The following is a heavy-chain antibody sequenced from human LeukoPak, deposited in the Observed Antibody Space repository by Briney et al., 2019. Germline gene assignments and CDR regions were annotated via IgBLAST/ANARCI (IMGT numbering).Heavy chain of an antibody. D-gene: IGHD1-26*01. Sequence: TGGSLRLSCAASGFTFSSYSMNWVRQAPGKGPEWVSSISSSSSYIYYADSVKGRFTISRDNAKNSLYLQMNSLRAEDTAVYYCARSAVGARGGDYWGQGTLVTVSS. CDR1: GFTFSSYS. CDR3: ARSAVGARGGDY. J-gene: IGHJ4*02. V-gene: IGHV3-21*01. CDR2: ISSSSSYI.